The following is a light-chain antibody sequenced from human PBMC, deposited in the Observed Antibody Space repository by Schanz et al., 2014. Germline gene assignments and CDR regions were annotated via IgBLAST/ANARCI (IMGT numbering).Light chain of an antibody. CDR1: QSLLYSSHKKNY. CDR3: QSYYTSPLS. Sequence: DTVLTQSPDSLPVSLGERATINCKSSQSLLYSSHKKNYLAWYQQKPGQPPKLLISWASARYSGVPDRFSGSGSWTGFTLTISTLQAEDVAVYYCQSYYTSPLSIGPGTKVEIK. CDR2: WAS. J-gene: IGKJ3*01. V-gene: IGKV4-1*01.